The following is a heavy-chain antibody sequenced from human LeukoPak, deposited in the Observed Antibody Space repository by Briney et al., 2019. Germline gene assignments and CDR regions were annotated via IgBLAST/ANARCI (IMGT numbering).Heavy chain of an antibody. D-gene: IGHD2-2*01. CDR2: IYSGGNT. CDR3: ARGAPDCSSTSCYDVYYYYYMDV. V-gene: IGHV3-66*01. Sequence: GGSLRLSCTVSGFTVSSNSMSWVRQAPGKGLEWVSFIYSGGNTHYSDSVKGRFTISRDNSKNTLYLQMNSLRAEDTAVYYCARGAPDCSSTSCYDVYYYYYMDVWGKGTTVTISS. CDR1: GFTVSSNS. J-gene: IGHJ6*03.